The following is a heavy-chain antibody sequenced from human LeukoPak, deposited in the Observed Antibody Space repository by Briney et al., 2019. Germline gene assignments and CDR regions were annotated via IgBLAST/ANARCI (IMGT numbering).Heavy chain of an antibody. Sequence: SETLSLTCTVSGGSISSSSYYWGWIRQPPGKGLEWIGSIYYSGSTYYNPSLKSRVTISVDTSKNQFSLKLSSVTAADTAVYYCARERGFYYDSSGYYLDYWGQGTLVTVSS. J-gene: IGHJ4*02. D-gene: IGHD3-22*01. CDR3: ARERGFYYDSSGYYLDY. V-gene: IGHV4-39*02. CDR1: GGSISSSSYY. CDR2: IYYSGST.